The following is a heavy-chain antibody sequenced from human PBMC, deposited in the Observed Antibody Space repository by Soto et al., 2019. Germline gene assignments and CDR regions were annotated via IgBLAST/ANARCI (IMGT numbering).Heavy chain of an antibody. Sequence: SVKVSCKASGYTFTGYYMHWVRQAPGQGLEWMGGIIPIFGTTNYAQKFQGGVTITADESTKTAYMELSTLRSEDTAVYYCARLHSHGTYGMDVWGQGTTVTVSS. CDR3: ARLHSHGTYGMDV. J-gene: IGHJ6*02. CDR2: IIPIFGTT. V-gene: IGHV1-69*13. D-gene: IGHD5-18*01. CDR1: GYTFTGYY.